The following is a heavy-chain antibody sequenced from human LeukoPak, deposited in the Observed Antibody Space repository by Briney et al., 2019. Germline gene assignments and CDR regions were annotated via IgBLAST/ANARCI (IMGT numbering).Heavy chain of an antibody. Sequence: GVCLRLSCAASGFTFSSQAMSWVRQAPGKGLEWIALIRGSSDVIEYADSVRGRFTISRDNSKNTVSLQMNNLRAEDTAVYYCAKGQSASSTFDSWGQGTLVAVSS. CDR3: AKGQSASSTFDS. CDR2: IRGSSDVI. CDR1: GFTFSSQA. V-gene: IGHV3-23*01. J-gene: IGHJ4*02.